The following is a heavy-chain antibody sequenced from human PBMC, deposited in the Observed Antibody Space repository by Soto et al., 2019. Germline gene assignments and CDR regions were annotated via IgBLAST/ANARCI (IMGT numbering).Heavy chain of an antibody. CDR2: ISYDGSNK. V-gene: IGHV3-30-3*01. J-gene: IGHJ4*02. Sequence: XXSLRLSYAASGFTFRNYAMHWVLQAPGKGLEWVAVISYDGSNKYYADSVKGRFTISRDNYKNTLYLQMNRMRAEDTAVYYGARTFTVTTPFDYWGQGTLVTVSS. CDR3: ARTFTVTTPFDY. CDR1: GFTFRNYA. D-gene: IGHD4-4*01.